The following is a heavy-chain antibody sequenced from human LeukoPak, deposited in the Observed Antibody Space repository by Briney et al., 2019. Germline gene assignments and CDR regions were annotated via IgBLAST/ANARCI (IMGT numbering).Heavy chain of an antibody. J-gene: IGHJ3*02. Sequence: GGSLRLSCAASGFTVSSNYMSWVRQAPGKGLEWVSVIYSGGSTYYADSVKGRFTISRDNSKNPLYLQMNSLRAEDTAVYYCARDDRRLTGSAFDIWGQGTMVTVSS. V-gene: IGHV3-53*01. CDR2: IYSGGST. D-gene: IGHD7-27*01. CDR1: GFTVSSNY. CDR3: ARDDRRLTGSAFDI.